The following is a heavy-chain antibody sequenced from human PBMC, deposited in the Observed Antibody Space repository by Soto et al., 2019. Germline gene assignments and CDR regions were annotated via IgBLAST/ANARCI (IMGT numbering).Heavy chain of an antibody. D-gene: IGHD5-18*01. CDR2: INHSGST. CDR3: ARGRGSGYSYGRLQRYYYYGMDV. Sequence: PSETLSLTCAVYGGSFSGYYWSWIRQPPGKGLEWIGEINHSGSTNYNPSLKSRVTISVDTSKNQFSLKLSSVTAADTAVYYCARGRGSGYSYGRLQRYYYYGMDVWGQGTTVTVSS. CDR1: GGSFSGYY. V-gene: IGHV4-34*01. J-gene: IGHJ6*02.